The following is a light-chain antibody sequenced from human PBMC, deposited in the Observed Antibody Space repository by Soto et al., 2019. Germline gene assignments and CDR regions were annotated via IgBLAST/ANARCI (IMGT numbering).Light chain of an antibody. CDR3: SSYTIVTHSPVV. J-gene: IGLJ2*01. Sequence: QSALTQPASVSGSPGQSITISCTGTSSNIGGSNAVSWYQQHPGKAPKLLLYDVSRWPSGASNRFAGSKSGNTASLTISGLQAEDEADYYCSSYTIVTHSPVVFGGGTKVTVL. V-gene: IGLV2-14*01. CDR1: SSNIGGSNA. CDR2: DVS.